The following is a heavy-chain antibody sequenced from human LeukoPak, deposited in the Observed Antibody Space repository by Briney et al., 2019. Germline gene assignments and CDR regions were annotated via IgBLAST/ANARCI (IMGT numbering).Heavy chain of an antibody. CDR2: INYSGST. CDR1: GGSISSNNYY. Sequence: PSETLSLTCTVSGGSISSNNYYWGWIRQPPGKGLEWIGSINYSGSTNYNPSLKSRVTISVDTSKNQFSLKLSSVTAADTAVYYCARADYGANCDYWGQGTLVTVSS. J-gene: IGHJ4*02. D-gene: IGHD4/OR15-4a*01. V-gene: IGHV4-39*07. CDR3: ARADYGANCDY.